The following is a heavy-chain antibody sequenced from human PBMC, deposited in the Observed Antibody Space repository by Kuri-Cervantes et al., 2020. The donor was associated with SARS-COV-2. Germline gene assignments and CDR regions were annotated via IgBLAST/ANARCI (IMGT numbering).Heavy chain of an antibody. J-gene: IGHJ3*02. CDR2: IYTSGST. CDR3: ARDKFEMATIPDAFDI. V-gene: IGHV4-61*09. CDR1: GGSISSGSYY. D-gene: IGHD5-24*01. Sequence: SCTVSGGSISSGSYYWSWIRQPAGKGLEWIGYIYTSGSTNYNPSLKSRVTISVDTSKNQFSLKLSSVTAADTAVYYCARDKFEMATIPDAFDIWGQGTMVTVSS.